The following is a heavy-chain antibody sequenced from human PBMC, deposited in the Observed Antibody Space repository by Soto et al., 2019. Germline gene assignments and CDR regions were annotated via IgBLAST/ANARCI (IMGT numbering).Heavy chain of an antibody. Sequence: GGSLRLSCAASGFTFSNAWMSWVRQAPGKGLEWVGRIKSKTDGGTTDYAAPVKGRFTISRDDSKNTLYLQMNSLKTEDTAVYYCTTDPDIVVVVATYAFDIWGQGTMVTVSS. J-gene: IGHJ3*02. CDR3: TTDPDIVVVVATYAFDI. CDR2: IKSKTDGGTT. D-gene: IGHD2-15*01. V-gene: IGHV3-15*01. CDR1: GFTFSNAW.